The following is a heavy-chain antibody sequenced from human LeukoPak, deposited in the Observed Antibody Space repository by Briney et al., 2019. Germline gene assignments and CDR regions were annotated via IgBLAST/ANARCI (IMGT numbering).Heavy chain of an antibody. J-gene: IGHJ3*02. CDR1: SGSISSYY. V-gene: IGHV4-59*01. D-gene: IGHD6-19*01. Sequence: SETLSLTCTVSSGSISSYYWSWIRQPPGKGLEWIGYIYYSGSTNYNPSLKSRVTISVDTSKNQFSLKLSSVTAADTAVYYCARGDGGWLGAFDIWGQGTMVTVSS. CDR2: IYYSGST. CDR3: ARGDGGWLGAFDI.